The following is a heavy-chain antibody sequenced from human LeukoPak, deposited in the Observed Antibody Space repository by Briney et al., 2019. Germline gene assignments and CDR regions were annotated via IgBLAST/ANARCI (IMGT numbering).Heavy chain of an antibody. J-gene: IGHJ3*02. CDR3: ARMTSDAFDI. Sequence: SETLSLTCNVSDGSISSYYWNWIRQPPGKGLEWIAYVYYNGVSNYNPSLKSRVTISVDTSKNQFSLKLSSVTAADTAVYYCARMTSDAFDIWGQGTMVTVSS. D-gene: IGHD2-21*02. CDR2: VYYNGVS. V-gene: IGHV4-59*01. CDR1: DGSISSYY.